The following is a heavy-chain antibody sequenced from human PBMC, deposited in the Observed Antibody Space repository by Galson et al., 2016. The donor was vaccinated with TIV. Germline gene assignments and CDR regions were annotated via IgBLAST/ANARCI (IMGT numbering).Heavy chain of an antibody. D-gene: IGHD3-10*01. CDR2: ISSTSSNT. Sequence: SLRLSCADSGFPFSGFSMNWVRQTPGKGLEWVAFISSTSSNTYYADSVRGRFTISRDNANNIVYLQMSSLRVEDTAVYYCARDPFFGSGSYYSVLWYFDYWGQGTEVTVAS. CDR1: GFPFSGFS. V-gene: IGHV3-21*01. CDR3: ARDPFFGSGSYYSVLWYFDY. J-gene: IGHJ4*02.